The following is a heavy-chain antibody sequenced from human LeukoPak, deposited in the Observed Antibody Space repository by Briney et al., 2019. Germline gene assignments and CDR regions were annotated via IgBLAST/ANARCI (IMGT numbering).Heavy chain of an antibody. D-gene: IGHD2-15*01. CDR2: IYYSGST. V-gene: IGHV4-59*01. J-gene: IGHJ6*03. Sequence: SETLSLTCTVSGGSISSYYWSWIRQPPGKGLEWIGYIYYSGSTNYNPSLKSRVTISVDTSKNQFSLKLSSVTAADMAVYYCARVVVVAATPLRGAYYYYMDVWGKGTTVTVSS. CDR3: ARVVVVAATPLRGAYYYYMDV. CDR1: GGSISSYY.